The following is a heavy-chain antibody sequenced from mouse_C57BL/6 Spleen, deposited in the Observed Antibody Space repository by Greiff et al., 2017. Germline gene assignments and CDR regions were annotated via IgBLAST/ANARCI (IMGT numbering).Heavy chain of an antibody. CDR2: IDPSDSYT. J-gene: IGHJ3*01. CDR3: ARKDWGFAY. D-gene: IGHD4-1*01. CDR1: GYTFTSYW. V-gene: IGHV1-69*01. Sequence: QVQLQQPGAELVMPGASVKLSCQASGYTFTSYWMHWVKQRPGQGLEWIGEIDPSDSYTNYNRKFKGKSTLTVDKSSGTAYMQLSSLTSDDSAVYYSARKDWGFAYWGQGTLVTVSA.